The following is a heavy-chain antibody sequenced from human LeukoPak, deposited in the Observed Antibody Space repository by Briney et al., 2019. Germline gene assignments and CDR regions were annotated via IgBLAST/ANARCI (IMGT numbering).Heavy chain of an antibody. Sequence: NPSETLSLTCTVSGGSISSYYWSWIRQPPGKGLEWIGYIYYSGSTNYNPSLKSRVTISVDTSKNQFSLKLSSVTAADTAVYYCARLPFPNAQKDYWGQGTLVTVSS. CDR1: GGSISSYY. CDR3: ARLPFPNAQKDY. CDR2: IYYSGST. V-gene: IGHV4-59*01. J-gene: IGHJ4*02.